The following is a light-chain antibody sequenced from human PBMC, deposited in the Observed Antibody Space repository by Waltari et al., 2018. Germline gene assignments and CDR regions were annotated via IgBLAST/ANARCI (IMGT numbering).Light chain of an antibody. J-gene: IGLJ3*02. CDR3: CSYAGSYTWV. CDR1: SSDVGNYNL. V-gene: IGLV2-23*01. Sequence: QSALTQPASVSGSPGQSITIPCTGTSSDVGNYNLVSWYQQYPGKAPKVMIYADNRRPSGVSDRFSGSKSGNTASLTISGVQAEDEADYYCCSYAGSYTWVFGGGTKLTVL. CDR2: ADN.